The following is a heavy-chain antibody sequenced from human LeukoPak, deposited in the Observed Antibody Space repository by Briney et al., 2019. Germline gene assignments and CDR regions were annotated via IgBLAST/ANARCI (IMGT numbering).Heavy chain of an antibody. V-gene: IGHV3-48*03. CDR1: GFTLSSYE. J-gene: IGHJ4*02. D-gene: IGHD3-10*01. CDR3: ARTLRVWFGELPTPNFDY. CDR2: ISGSGSTI. Sequence: GGSLRLSCAASGFTLSSYEMNWVRQAPGKGLEWVSYISGSGSTIYYADSVKGRFTISRDNAKNSLYLQMNSLRAEDTAVYYCARTLRVWFGELPTPNFDYWGQGTLVTVSS.